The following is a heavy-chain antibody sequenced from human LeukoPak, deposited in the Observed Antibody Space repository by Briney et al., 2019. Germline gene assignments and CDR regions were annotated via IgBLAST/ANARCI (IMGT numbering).Heavy chain of an antibody. D-gene: IGHD2-2*01. J-gene: IGHJ4*02. V-gene: IGHV3-23*01. CDR3: AKGGPLSPKYQRHGSDY. CDR1: GFTFSSYA. Sequence: PGGSLRLSCAASGFTFSSYAMSWVRQAPGKGLEWVSAISGSGGSTYYADSVKGRFTISRDNSKNTLYLQMNSLRAEDTAVYYCAKGGPLSPKYQRHGSDYWGQGTLVTVSS. CDR2: ISGSGGST.